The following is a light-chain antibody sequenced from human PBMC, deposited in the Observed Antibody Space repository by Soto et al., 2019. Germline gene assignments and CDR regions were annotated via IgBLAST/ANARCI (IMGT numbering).Light chain of an antibody. CDR1: QTGGSSY. J-gene: IGKJ1*01. Sequence: DIVLTQSPATLSLSPGYRATLSCRASQTGGSSYLAWYQQKPGQAPRLFIYGASSRATGVPDRFSGSGSGTDFTLTISRLEPEDFAVYYCQHYGSSPPWTFGQGTKVDFK. CDR3: QHYGSSPPWT. CDR2: GAS. V-gene: IGKV3-20*01.